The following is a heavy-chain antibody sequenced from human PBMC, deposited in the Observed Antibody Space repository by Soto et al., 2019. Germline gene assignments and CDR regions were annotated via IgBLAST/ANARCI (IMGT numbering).Heavy chain of an antibody. V-gene: IGHV3-11*06. D-gene: IGHD6-19*01. CDR3: ARDREVAVAGISSAFDI. CDR1: GFTFSDYY. J-gene: IGHJ3*02. Sequence: QVQLVESGGGLVKPGGSLRLSCAASGFTFSDYYMSWIRQAPGKGLEWVSYISSSSYTNYEDSVKGRFTISRDNANNSLYLQMNSLRAEDTAVYYCARDREVAVAGISSAFDIWGQGTMVTVSS. CDR2: ISSSSYT.